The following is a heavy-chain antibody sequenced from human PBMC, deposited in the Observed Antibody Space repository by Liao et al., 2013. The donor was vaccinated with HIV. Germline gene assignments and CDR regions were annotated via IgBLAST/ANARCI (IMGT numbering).Heavy chain of an antibody. V-gene: IGHV4-61*02. CDR3: ARGNWGLRAFDI. D-gene: IGHD7-27*01. CDR2: IYYTGST. CDR1: GDSISSGSYF. J-gene: IGHJ3*02. Sequence: GDSISSGSYFWSWVRQPAGKRLEWLGRIYYTGSTNYNPSLKSRLTISADTSKNLYSLKLRSVTAADTGLYFCARGNWGLRAFDIWGQGTRVTVSS.